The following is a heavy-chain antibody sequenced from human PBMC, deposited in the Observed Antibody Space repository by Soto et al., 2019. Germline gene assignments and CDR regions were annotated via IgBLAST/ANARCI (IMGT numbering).Heavy chain of an antibody. J-gene: IGHJ4*02. D-gene: IGHD3-22*01. CDR2: IYSSGAT. CDR3: AREPYYYYSSGYYDY. Sequence: SETLSLTCTVSGGSISSGANYWNWIRQHPGKGLDWIGYIYSSGATYYNPSLKSRVTISVDTSKNQFSLKLSSVTAADTAVYYCAREPYYYYSSGYYDYWGQGTLVTVSS. CDR1: GGSISSGANY. V-gene: IGHV4-31*03.